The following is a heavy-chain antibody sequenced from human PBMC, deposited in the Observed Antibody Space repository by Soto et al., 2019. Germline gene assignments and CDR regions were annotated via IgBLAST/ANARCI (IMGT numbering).Heavy chain of an antibody. D-gene: IGHD3-22*01. CDR2: IIPIFGTA. V-gene: IGHV1-69*13. Sequence: SVKVSCKASGGTFSSYAISWVRQAPGQGLEWMGGIIPIFGTANYAQKFQGRVTITADESTSTAYMELSSLRSEDTAVYYCASGPYYYDSSGYYYFDYWGQGTLVTVSS. J-gene: IGHJ4*02. CDR3: ASGPYYYDSSGYYYFDY. CDR1: GGTFSSYA.